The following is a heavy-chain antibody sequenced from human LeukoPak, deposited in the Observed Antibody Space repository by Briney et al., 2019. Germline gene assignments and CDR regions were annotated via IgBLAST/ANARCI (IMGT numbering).Heavy chain of an antibody. CDR1: GYTFTNYG. CDR3: ARDSHPSYHSPSWYYMDV. J-gene: IGHJ6*03. Sequence: GASVKVSCNASGYTFTNYGISWVRQAPGQGLEWMGWISAYNGNTNYAQKLQGRVTLTTDTSTSTAYMELRSLRSDDTAVYYCARDSHPSYHSPSWYYMDVWGKGTTVTVSS. D-gene: IGHD6-13*01. V-gene: IGHV1-18*01. CDR2: ISAYNGNT.